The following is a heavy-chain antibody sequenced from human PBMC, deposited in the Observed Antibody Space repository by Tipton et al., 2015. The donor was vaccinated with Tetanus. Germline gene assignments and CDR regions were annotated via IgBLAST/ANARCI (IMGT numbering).Heavy chain of an antibody. Sequence: TLSLTCTVSGGSISSGGYYWSWVRQPPGKGLEYLGYILYGKSTHYNPSLQSRLSTSGDPGKNQFSLRLTSVTAADTAVYYCARIHDYWSGYFDFWGQGTLVTVSS. D-gene: IGHD3-3*01. V-gene: IGHV4-61*08. J-gene: IGHJ4*02. CDR2: ILYGKST. CDR3: ARIHDYWSGYFDF. CDR1: GGSISSGGYY.